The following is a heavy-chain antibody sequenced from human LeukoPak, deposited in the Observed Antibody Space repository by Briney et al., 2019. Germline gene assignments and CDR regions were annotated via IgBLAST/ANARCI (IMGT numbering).Heavy chain of an antibody. CDR1: GFTFSSYW. Sequence: GGSLRLSCAASGFTFSSYWMTWVRQAPGKGLEWVANIKQDGSERNYVDSVKGRFTISRDNAKNSLYLQMNTLREEDTAVYYCATGAGCGNWGQGTLVTVSS. V-gene: IGHV3-7*03. D-gene: IGHD2-15*01. CDR2: IKQDGSER. CDR3: ATGAGCGN. J-gene: IGHJ1*01.